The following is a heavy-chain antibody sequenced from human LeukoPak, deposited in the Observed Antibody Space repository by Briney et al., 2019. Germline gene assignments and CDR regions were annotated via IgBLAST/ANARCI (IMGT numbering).Heavy chain of an antibody. CDR2: MNPNSGNT. V-gene: IGHV1-8*03. CDR3: ARFQGYCSGTSCDY. D-gene: IGHD2-2*01. CDR1: GYTFTSYD. Sequence: ASVKVSCKASGYTFTSYDINWVRQATGQGLEWMGWMNPNSGNTGYAQKFQGRVTITRNTSISTAYMELSSLRSEDTAVYYCARFQGYCSGTSCDYWGQGTLVTVSS. J-gene: IGHJ4*02.